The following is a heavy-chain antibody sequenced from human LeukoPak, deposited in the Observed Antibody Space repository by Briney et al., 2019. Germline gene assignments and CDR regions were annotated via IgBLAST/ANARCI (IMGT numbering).Heavy chain of an antibody. CDR3: ARDGFGNPLGY. V-gene: IGHV3-7*05. Sequence: GGSPRLSCAGSGVTFSSYWMSWVRQAPGKGLEWVANIKQDGSEKYYVDSVKGRFTISRDNAKNSLYLQMNSLRAEDTAVYYCARDGFGNPLGYWGQGALVTVSS. D-gene: IGHD4-23*01. J-gene: IGHJ4*02. CDR1: GVTFSSYW. CDR2: IKQDGSEK.